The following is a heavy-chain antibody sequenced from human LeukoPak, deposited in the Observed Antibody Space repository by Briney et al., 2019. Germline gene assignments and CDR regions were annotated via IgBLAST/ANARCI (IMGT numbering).Heavy chain of an antibody. Sequence: SETLSLTCTIFGDSVSRSDSYWDWIRQPPGKGLEWIGTIYYSGRTYYSPSLKSRVTLSVDMSNNQLSLTLSSVTAADTALYFCARRRYYDSSGYLEWGQGTLVTVSS. CDR2: IYYSGRT. D-gene: IGHD3-22*01. CDR3: ARRRYYDSSGYLE. J-gene: IGHJ1*01. V-gene: IGHV4-39*01. CDR1: GDSVSRSDSY.